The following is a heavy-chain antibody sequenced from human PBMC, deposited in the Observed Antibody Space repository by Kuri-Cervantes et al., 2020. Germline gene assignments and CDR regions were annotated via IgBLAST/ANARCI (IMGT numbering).Heavy chain of an antibody. J-gene: IGHJ5*02. Sequence: SETMSLTCTVSGGFISSYYWSWIRQPPGKGLEWIGYIDYSGSTNYNHSLKSRVTISVDKSKNQFSLKLSSVTAADTAVYYCAIYHPSRGWFDPWGQGTLVTVSS. CDR1: GGFISSYY. CDR2: IDYSGST. V-gene: IGHV4-59*12. CDR3: AIYHPSRGWFDP. D-gene: IGHD5-24*01.